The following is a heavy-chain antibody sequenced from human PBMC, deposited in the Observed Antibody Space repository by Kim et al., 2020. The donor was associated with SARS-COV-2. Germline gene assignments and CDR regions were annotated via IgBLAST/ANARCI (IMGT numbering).Heavy chain of an antibody. CDR1: GFTFSSYG. D-gene: IGHD3-3*01. CDR2: IWYDGSNK. V-gene: IGHV3-33*01. J-gene: IGHJ6*02. Sequence: GGSLRLSCAASGFTFSSYGMHWVRQAPGKGLEWVAVIWYDGSNKYYADSVKGRFTISRDNSKNTLYLQMNSLRAEDTAVYYCARDARSYYDFWSGYSYYGMAVWGQGTPAPV. CDR3: ARDARSYYDFWSGYSYYGMAV.